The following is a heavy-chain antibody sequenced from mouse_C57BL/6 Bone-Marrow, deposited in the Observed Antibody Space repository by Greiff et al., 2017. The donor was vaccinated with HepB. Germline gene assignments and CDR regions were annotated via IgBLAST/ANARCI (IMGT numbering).Heavy chain of an antibody. D-gene: IGHD2-4*01. J-gene: IGHJ4*01. V-gene: IGHV1-64*01. CDR2: IHPNSGST. CDR1: GYTFTSYW. Sequence: QVQLQQSGAELVKPGASVKLSCKASGYTFTSYWMHWVKQRPGQGLEWIGMIHPNSGSTNYNEKFKSKATLTVDKSSSTAYMQLSSLTSEDSAVYYCARQGLRRGYYAMDYWGQGTSVTVSS. CDR3: ARQGLRRGYYAMDY.